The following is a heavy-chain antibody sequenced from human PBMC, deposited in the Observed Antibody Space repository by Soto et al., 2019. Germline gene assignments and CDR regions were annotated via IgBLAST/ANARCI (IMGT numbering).Heavy chain of an antibody. CDR3: ARDLLAAIPPFHYGMDV. CDR2: IIPIFGTA. D-gene: IGHD2-21*02. Sequence: SVKVSCKASGGTFSSYAISWVRQAPGQGLEWMGGIIPIFGTANYAQKFQGRVTITADESTSTAYMELSSLRSEDTAVYYCARDLLAAIPPFHYGMDVWGQGTTVTVSS. J-gene: IGHJ6*02. CDR1: GGTFSSYA. V-gene: IGHV1-69*13.